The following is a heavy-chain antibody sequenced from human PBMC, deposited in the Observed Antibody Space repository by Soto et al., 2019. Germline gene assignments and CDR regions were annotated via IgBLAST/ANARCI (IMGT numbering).Heavy chain of an antibody. Sequence: ASVKVSCKASGYTFTSYGLSWVRQAPGQGLEWMGGINAYTGKTNYAQKFQGRVTMTEDTSTDTAYMELSSLRSEDTAVYYCATVVVAASLWFDPWGQGTLVTV. CDR1: GYTFTSYG. J-gene: IGHJ5*02. D-gene: IGHD2-15*01. V-gene: IGHV1-18*01. CDR2: INAYTGKT. CDR3: ATVVVAASLWFDP.